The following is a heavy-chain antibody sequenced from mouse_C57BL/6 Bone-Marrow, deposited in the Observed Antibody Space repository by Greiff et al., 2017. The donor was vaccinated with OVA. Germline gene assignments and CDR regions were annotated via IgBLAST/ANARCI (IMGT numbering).Heavy chain of an antibody. CDR1: GFSLTSYG. CDR2: IWRGGST. V-gene: IGHV2-5*01. D-gene: IGHD1-1*01. CDR3: AKSRDYGSSPWFAY. J-gene: IGHJ3*01. Sequence: QVQLKESGPGLVQPSQSLSITCTVSGFSLTSYGVHWVRQSPGKGLEWLGVIWRGGSTDYNAAFMSRLSTTKDNSKSQVFFKMNSLQAHDTAIYYCAKSRDYGSSPWFAYWGQGTLVTVSA.